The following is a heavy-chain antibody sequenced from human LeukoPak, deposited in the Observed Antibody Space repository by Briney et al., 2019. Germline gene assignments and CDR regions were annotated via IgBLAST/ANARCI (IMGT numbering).Heavy chain of an antibody. CDR3: AHSSAAAGIDYYYYGIDV. CDR2: IYWKDDK. Sequence: SGPTLVNPTQTLTLTCTFSGFSLSTSGVGVGWIRQPPGKALEWLALIYWKDDKRYSPSLKSRLTITKDTSKNQVVLTMTNMDPVDTATYYCAHSSAAAGIDYYYYGIDVWGQGTTVTVSS. J-gene: IGHJ6*02. V-gene: IGHV2-5*01. D-gene: IGHD6-13*01. CDR1: GFSLSTSGVG.